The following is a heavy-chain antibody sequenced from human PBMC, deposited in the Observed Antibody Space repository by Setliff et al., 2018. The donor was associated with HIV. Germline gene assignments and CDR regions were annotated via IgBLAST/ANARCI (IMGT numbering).Heavy chain of an antibody. D-gene: IGHD3-10*01. V-gene: IGHV1-8*01. Sequence: ASVKVSCKASGHTFTNVDIHWLRRATGQGLEWMGWVNPNTGVSGYALKFQARVTMTRDTSISTAYTELSSLTSEDTAVYYCARGKGVGGVVITGGLDVWGKGTTVTVSS. J-gene: IGHJ6*04. CDR3: ARGKGVGGVVITGGLDV. CDR1: GHTFTNVD. CDR2: VNPNTGVS.